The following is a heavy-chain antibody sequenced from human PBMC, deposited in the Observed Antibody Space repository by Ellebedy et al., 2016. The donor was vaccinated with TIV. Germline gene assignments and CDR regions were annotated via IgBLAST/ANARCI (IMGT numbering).Heavy chain of an antibody. J-gene: IGHJ5*02. V-gene: IGHV4-59*01. CDR3: ARDRRCTGVSCYSYLDP. CDR2: IHYSGST. Sequence: SETLSLTCTVSGDSISSYYWSWIRQPPGKGLEWVGYIHYSGSTNYNPSLKSRVTISVDTSKNQFSLNLRSVTAADTAVYYCARDRRCTGVSCYSYLDPWGQGTLVTVSS. D-gene: IGHD2-15*01. CDR1: GDSISSYY.